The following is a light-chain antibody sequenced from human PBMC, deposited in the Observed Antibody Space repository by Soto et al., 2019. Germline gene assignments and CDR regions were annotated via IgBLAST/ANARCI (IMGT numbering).Light chain of an antibody. CDR1: QGISGN. J-gene: IGKJ5*01. Sequence: DIEMTQSPSSLSASVGDRATITCRASQGISGNLAWYQQKPGKVPKLLIYSASTLHSGVPSRFSGSGCGTEITLTISRLQPEDVATYYCQKFNSAPLTFGQGTRLEIK. CDR3: QKFNSAPLT. V-gene: IGKV1-27*01. CDR2: SAS.